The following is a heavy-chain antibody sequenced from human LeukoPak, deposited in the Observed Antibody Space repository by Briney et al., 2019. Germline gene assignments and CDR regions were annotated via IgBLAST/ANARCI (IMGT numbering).Heavy chain of an antibody. CDR3: AGDAQFGWFDP. Sequence: PSETLSLTCTVSGGSISSYYWSWIRQPPGKGLEWIGYIYYSGSTNYNPSLKSRVTISVDTSKNQFSLKLSSVTAADTAVYYCAGDAQFGWFDPWGQGTLVTVSS. CDR2: IYYSGST. J-gene: IGHJ5*02. V-gene: IGHV4-59*01. D-gene: IGHD3-16*01. CDR1: GGSISSYY.